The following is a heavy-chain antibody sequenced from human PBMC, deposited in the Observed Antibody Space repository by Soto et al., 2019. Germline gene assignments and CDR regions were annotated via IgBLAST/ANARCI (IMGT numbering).Heavy chain of an antibody. CDR1: GFTFSSYS. Sequence: EVQLVESGGGLVQPGGSLRLSCAASGFTFSSYSMNWVRQARGKGLELVSYISSSSSTIYYADSVKGRITISRDNAKNSLYLQMNSLRDEDTSVYYCARDSVYRYGPIDYWCQGTLVTVSS. CDR2: ISSSSSTI. D-gene: IGHD5-18*01. V-gene: IGHV3-48*02. J-gene: IGHJ4*02. CDR3: ARDSVYRYGPIDY.